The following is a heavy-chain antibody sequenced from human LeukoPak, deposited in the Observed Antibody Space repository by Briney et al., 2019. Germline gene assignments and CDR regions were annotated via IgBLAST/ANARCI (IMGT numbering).Heavy chain of an antibody. Sequence: PSETLSLTCAVYGGSFSGHYWSWIPQPPGKGLEWIGEIIHSGVTNYNPSLKSRVTISVDTSENQFSLKLTSVTAADTAVYYCARAFYCSGASCSSAHFYYYMDVWGKGTTVTVSS. V-gene: IGHV4-34*12. CDR3: ARAFYCSGASCSSAHFYYYMDV. CDR1: GGSFSGHY. CDR2: IIHSGVT. J-gene: IGHJ6*03. D-gene: IGHD2-15*01.